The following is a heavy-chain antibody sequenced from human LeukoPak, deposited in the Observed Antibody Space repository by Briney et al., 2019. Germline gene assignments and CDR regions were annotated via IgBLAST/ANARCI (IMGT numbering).Heavy chain of an antibody. J-gene: IGHJ3*02. V-gene: IGHV3-21*04. CDR2: ISSSSSYI. D-gene: IGHD1-26*01. CDR1: GFAFSSYS. CDR3: AKDIHGIAGAFDI. Sequence: GGSLRLSCAASGFAFSSYSMNWVRQAPGKGLEWVSSISSSSSYIYYADSVKGRFTISRDNAKNSLYLQMNSLRAEDTALYYCAKDIHGIAGAFDIWGQGTMVTVSS.